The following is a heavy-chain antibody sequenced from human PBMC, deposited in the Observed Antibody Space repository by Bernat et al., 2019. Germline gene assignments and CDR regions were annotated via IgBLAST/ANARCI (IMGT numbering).Heavy chain of an antibody. D-gene: IGHD2-15*01. CDR1: GFTFSSYS. J-gene: IGHJ6*02. V-gene: IGHV3-21*01. Sequence: EVQLVESGGGLVKPGGSLRLSCAASGFTFSSYSMNWVRQAPGKGLEWVSSISSSSSYIYYADSVKGRFNISRDNAKNSLYLQMNSLRAEDTAVYYCARVMRFYCRGGSCYSRLYYYYGMDVWGQGTTVTVSS. CDR3: ARVMRFYCRGGSCYSRLYYYYGMDV. CDR2: ISSSSSYI.